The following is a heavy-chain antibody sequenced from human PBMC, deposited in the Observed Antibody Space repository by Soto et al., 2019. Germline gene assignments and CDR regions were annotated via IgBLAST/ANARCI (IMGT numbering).Heavy chain of an antibody. V-gene: IGHV3-74*01. D-gene: IGHD3-3*01. CDR1: GFTFSYYW. Sequence: GGSLRLSCAASGFTFSYYWMYWVRQVPGQGPVWLSRISDDGTTIHIAESVKGRFTVSRDNAKSRLYLQMNGLRVEDTAVYYCARRESADWFLEYWGRGTLVTVSS. CDR3: ARRESADWFLEY. CDR2: ISDDGTTI. J-gene: IGHJ4*02.